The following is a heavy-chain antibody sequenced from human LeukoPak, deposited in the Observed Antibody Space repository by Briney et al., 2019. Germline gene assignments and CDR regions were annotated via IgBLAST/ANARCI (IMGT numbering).Heavy chain of an antibody. Sequence: GGSLRLSCAASGFTFSSYSMNWVRQAPGKGLEWVSSISSSSSYIYYADSVKGRFTISRDNAKNSLYLQMNSLRAEDTAVYYCARERYYYDSSGYPPDYDAFDIWGQGTMVTVSS. D-gene: IGHD3-22*01. CDR2: ISSSSSYI. J-gene: IGHJ3*02. CDR1: GFTFSSYS. CDR3: ARERYYYDSSGYPPDYDAFDI. V-gene: IGHV3-21*01.